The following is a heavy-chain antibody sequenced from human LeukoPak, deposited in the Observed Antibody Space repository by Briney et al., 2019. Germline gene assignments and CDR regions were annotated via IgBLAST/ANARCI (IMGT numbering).Heavy chain of an antibody. Sequence: GASVKVSCEASGYTFTGYYMHWVRQAPGQGLEWMGWINPNSGGTNYAQKFQGRVTMTRDTSISTAYMELSRLRSDDTAVYYCARIRITMIVVGEFDPWGQGTLVTVSS. CDR3: ARIRITMIVVGEFDP. CDR1: GYTFTGYY. CDR2: INPNSGGT. J-gene: IGHJ5*02. V-gene: IGHV1-2*02. D-gene: IGHD3-22*01.